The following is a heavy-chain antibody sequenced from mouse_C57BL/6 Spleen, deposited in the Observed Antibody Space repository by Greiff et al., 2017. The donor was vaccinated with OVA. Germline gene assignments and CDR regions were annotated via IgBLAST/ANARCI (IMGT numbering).Heavy chain of an antibody. Sequence: QVQLKQPGAELVKPGASVKLSCKASGYTFTSYWMHWVKQRPGQGLEWIGMIHPNSGSTNYNEKFKSKATLTVDKSSSTAYMQRSSLTSEDSAVYYCARDGSSYGIAYWGQGTLVTVSA. V-gene: IGHV1-64*01. D-gene: IGHD1-1*01. CDR2: IHPNSGST. J-gene: IGHJ3*01. CDR3: ARDGSSYGIAY. CDR1: GYTFTSYW.